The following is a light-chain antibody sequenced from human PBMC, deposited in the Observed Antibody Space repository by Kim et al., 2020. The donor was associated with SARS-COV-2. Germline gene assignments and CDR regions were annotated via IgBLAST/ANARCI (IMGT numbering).Light chain of an antibody. Sequence: GDRVTITCRASQSISSWLAWYQQKPGKAPKLLIYDASSLESGVPSRFSGSGSGTEFTLTISSLQPDDFATYFCQQYHSFPLTFGGGTKL. CDR1: QSISSW. V-gene: IGKV1-5*01. CDR2: DAS. J-gene: IGKJ4*01. CDR3: QQYHSFPLT.